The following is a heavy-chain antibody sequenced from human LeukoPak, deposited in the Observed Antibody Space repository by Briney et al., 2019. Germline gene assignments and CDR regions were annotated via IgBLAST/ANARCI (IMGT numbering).Heavy chain of an antibody. Sequence: PSETLSLTCAVYGGSFSGYYWSWIRQPPGKGLEWIGEINHSGSTNYNPSLKSRVTISVDTSKNQFSLKLSSVTAADTAVYYCARKMTTVTTSHDAFDIWGQGTMVTVSS. CDR1: GGSFSGYY. D-gene: IGHD4-17*01. V-gene: IGHV4-34*01. J-gene: IGHJ3*02. CDR2: INHSGST. CDR3: ARKMTTVTTSHDAFDI.